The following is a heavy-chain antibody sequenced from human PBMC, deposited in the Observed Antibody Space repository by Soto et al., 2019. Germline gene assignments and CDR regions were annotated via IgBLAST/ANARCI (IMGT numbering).Heavy chain of an antibody. CDR1: GYTFTSYY. CDR3: ARDLYDSAGVYYYGMDV. J-gene: IGHJ6*02. CDR2: INPSGGST. Sequence: ASVKVSCKASGYTFTSYYMHWVRQAPGQGLEWMGIINPSGGSTSYAQKFQGRVTMTRDTSTSTVYMELGSLRSEDTAVYYCARDLYDSAGVYYYGMDVWGQGTTFTVSS. V-gene: IGHV1-46*01. D-gene: IGHD3-22*01.